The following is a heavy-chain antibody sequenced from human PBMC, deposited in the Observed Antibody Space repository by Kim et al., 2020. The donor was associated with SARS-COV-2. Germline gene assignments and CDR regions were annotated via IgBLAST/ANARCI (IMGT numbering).Heavy chain of an antibody. Sequence: SQTLSLTCAISGDSVSSNSAAWNWIRQSPSRGLEWLGRTYYRSKWYNDYAVSVKSRITINPDTSKNQFSLQLNSVTPEDTAVYYCARVGLSQQLVLNYYDMDVWGQGTTVTVSS. D-gene: IGHD6-13*01. CDR2: TYYRSKWYN. J-gene: IGHJ6*02. CDR3: ARVGLSQQLVLNYYDMDV. CDR1: GDSVSSNSAA. V-gene: IGHV6-1*01.